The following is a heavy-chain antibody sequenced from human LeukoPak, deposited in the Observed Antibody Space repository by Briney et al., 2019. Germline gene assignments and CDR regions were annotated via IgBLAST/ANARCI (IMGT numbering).Heavy chain of an antibody. CDR1: GGSISSYY. J-gene: IGHJ4*02. CDR2: IYYSGST. Sequence: SETLSLTCTVSGGSISSYYWSWIRQPPGKGLEWIGYIYYSGSTYYNPSLKSRVTISVDTSKNQFSLKLSSVTAADTAVYYCASRYYYDSSGYYIWNYWGQGTLVTVSS. CDR3: ASRYYYDSSGYYIWNY. V-gene: IGHV4-59*08. D-gene: IGHD3-22*01.